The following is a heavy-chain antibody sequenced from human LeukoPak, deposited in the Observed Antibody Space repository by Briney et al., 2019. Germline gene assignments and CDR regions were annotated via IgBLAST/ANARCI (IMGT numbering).Heavy chain of an antibody. J-gene: IGHJ4*01. D-gene: IGHD6-19*01. CDR3: ARDPPGTAVAGYDY. CDR1: GFMFSTYW. V-gene: IGHV3-7*01. CDR2: RNQDGSEK. Sequence: PGGSLRLPCAASGFMFSTYWMSWVRQAPGKGLEWVANRNQDGSEKYNVDSVKGRLTISRDNAKNSQFLQMHSLRAEDTAVYYCARDPPGTAVAGYDYWGQGTMVTVSS.